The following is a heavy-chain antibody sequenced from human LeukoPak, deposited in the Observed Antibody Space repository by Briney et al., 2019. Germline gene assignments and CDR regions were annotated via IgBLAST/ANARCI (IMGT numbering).Heavy chain of an antibody. J-gene: IGHJ4*02. Sequence: GESLRLSCAASGFTFDDYTMHWDRQAPGKGLEWVSLISWDGGSTYYADSVKGRFTISRDNSKNSLYLQMNSLRTEDTALYYCAKDISKYSGSYSFDYWGQGTLVTVSS. CDR1: GFTFDDYT. CDR2: ISWDGGST. V-gene: IGHV3-43*01. CDR3: AKDISKYSGSYSFDY. D-gene: IGHD1-26*01.